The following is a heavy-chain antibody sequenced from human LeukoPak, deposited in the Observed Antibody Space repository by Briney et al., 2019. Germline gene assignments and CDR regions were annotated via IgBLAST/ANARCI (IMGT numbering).Heavy chain of an antibody. CDR3: AREREESGAWYERPHFDY. CDR1: GGSFSYYY. CDR2: INHSGST. Sequence: PSETLSLTCAVYGGSFSYYYRAWIRQSPGRGLEWIGQINHSGSTNYNPSLKSRVTIPVDTSKNQFSLKVRSVTAADTALYYCAREREESGAWYERPHFDYWGQGALVTVSS. V-gene: IGHV4-34*01. D-gene: IGHD6-19*01. J-gene: IGHJ4*02.